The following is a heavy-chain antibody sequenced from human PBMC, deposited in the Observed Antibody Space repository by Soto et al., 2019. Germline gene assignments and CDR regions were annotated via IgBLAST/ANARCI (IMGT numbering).Heavy chain of an antibody. D-gene: IGHD5-12*01. J-gene: IGHJ4*02. CDR1: GFTFDDYA. Sequence: EVQLVESGGGLVQPGRSLRLSCAASGFTFDDYAMHWVRQAPGKGLEWVSSITWNSGSIDYADSVKGRFTISRDNAKNSLYLQMNSLRAEDTALYYCTKGPHSGYDYGPYFFDFWGQGTLVTVSS. V-gene: IGHV3-9*01. CDR2: ITWNSGSI. CDR3: TKGPHSGYDYGPYFFDF.